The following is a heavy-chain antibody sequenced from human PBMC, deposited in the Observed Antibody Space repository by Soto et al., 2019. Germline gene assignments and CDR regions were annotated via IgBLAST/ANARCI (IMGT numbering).Heavy chain of an antibody. CDR2: IIPIFGTA. V-gene: IGHV1-69*13. Sequence: SVKVSCKASGGTFSSYAISWVRQAPGQGPEWMGGIIPIFGTANYAQKFQGRVTITADESTSTAYMELSSLRSEDTAVYYCARDVCSGGSCSQNWFDPWGQGTLVTVSS. CDR1: GGTFSSYA. CDR3: ARDVCSGGSCSQNWFDP. D-gene: IGHD2-15*01. J-gene: IGHJ5*02.